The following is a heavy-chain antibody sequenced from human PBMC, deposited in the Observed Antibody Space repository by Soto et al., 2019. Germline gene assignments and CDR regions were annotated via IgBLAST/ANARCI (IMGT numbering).Heavy chain of an antibody. J-gene: IGHJ4*02. CDR2: INYSWST. V-gene: IGHV4-59*01. Sequence: QVQLQESGPGLVTPSETLSLTCTVSGGSISGYYWSWIRQPPGRGLEWIGYINYSWSTTCNPSLKSRVTISVDTSKNQFSLKLTSVTAADKAVYFCARGSGWYYYWGQGTLVTVSS. CDR3: ARGSGWYYY. CDR1: GGSISGYY. D-gene: IGHD6-19*01.